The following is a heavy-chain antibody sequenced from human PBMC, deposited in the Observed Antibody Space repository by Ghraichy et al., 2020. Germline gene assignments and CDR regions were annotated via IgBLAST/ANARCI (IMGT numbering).Heavy chain of an antibody. V-gene: IGHV3-9*01. J-gene: IGHJ6*02. CDR3: AKDMGGGATVTTSGMDV. CDR1: GFTFDDYA. Sequence: GGSLRLSCAASGFTFDDYAMHWVRQAPGKGLEWVSGISWNSGSIGYADSVKGRFTISRDNAKNSLYLQMNSLRAEDTALYYCAKDMGGGATVTTSGMDVWGQGTTVTVSS. D-gene: IGHD4-17*01. CDR2: ISWNSGSI.